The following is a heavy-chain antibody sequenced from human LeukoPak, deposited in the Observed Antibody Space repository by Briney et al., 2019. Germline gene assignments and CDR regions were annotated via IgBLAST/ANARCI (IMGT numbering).Heavy chain of an antibody. D-gene: IGHD3-10*01. Sequence: SETLSLTCTVSGGSITNYYWSWIRQPPGKGLEWIGYIYYSGSTYYNPSLKSRVTISVDTSKNQFSLKLSSVTAADTAVYYCARGVGSGSLPLWGQGTLVTVSS. J-gene: IGHJ4*02. V-gene: IGHV4-59*08. CDR3: ARGVGSGSLPL. CDR2: IYYSGST. CDR1: GGSITNYY.